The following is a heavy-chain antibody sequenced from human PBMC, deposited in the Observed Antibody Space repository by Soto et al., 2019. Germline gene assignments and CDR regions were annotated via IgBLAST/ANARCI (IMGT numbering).Heavy chain of an antibody. CDR1: GYTVTSYG. D-gene: IGHD6-13*01. CDR2: ISAYNGNT. J-gene: IGHJ4*02. Sequence: ASVKVSCKASGYTVTSYGISWVRQAPGQGLEWMGWISAYNGNTNYAQKLQGRVTMTTDTSTCTAYMELRSLRSDDTAVYYCASTRGIAAAGSLDYWGQGTLVTVSS. CDR3: ASTRGIAAAGSLDY. V-gene: IGHV1-18*01.